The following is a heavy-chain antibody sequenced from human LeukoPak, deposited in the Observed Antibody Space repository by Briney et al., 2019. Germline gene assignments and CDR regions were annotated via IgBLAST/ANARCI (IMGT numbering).Heavy chain of an antibody. Sequence: ASVKVSCKASGYTFTTYGINWVRQAPGQGLEWMGWISAYNGNTNYAQKLQGRVTMTRDTSTSTVYMELRSLRAEDTAVYYCARVGYYSTNAFDIWGEGTMVTVSS. V-gene: IGHV1-18*01. CDR2: ISAYNGNT. J-gene: IGHJ3*02. CDR1: GYTFTTYG. CDR3: ARVGYYSTNAFDI. D-gene: IGHD2/OR15-2a*01.